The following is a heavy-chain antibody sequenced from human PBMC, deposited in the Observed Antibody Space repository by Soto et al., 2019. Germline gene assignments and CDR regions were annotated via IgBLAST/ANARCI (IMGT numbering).Heavy chain of an antibody. J-gene: IGHJ3*01. CDR1: GGAFSSYS. D-gene: IGHD3-16*01. V-gene: IGHV1-69*17. CDR3: ARNGDITSTRPRGALDV. Sequence: QVQLVQSGAEVKKPGSSVKVSCKASGGAFSSYSLSWVRQAPGQGLEWMGWIVPLSGITNSEEIFQDRVKISSDRSPSTVYMELKSLRPEDSAIYYCARNGDITSTRPRGALDVWGQGTVITVSS. CDR2: IVPLSGIT.